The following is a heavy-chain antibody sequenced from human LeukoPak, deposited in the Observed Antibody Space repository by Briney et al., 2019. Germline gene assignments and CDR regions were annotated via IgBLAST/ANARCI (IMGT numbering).Heavy chain of an antibody. Sequence: SETLSLTCTVSGGSISSSSYYWGWIRQPPGKGLEWIGSIYYSGSTYYNPSLKSRVTISVDTSKNQFSLKLSSVTAADTAVYYCASAFGGVNRYGMDVWGQGTTVTVSS. J-gene: IGHJ6*02. CDR2: IYYSGST. CDR3: ASAFGGVNRYGMDV. V-gene: IGHV4-39*07. D-gene: IGHD3-16*01. CDR1: GGSISSSSYY.